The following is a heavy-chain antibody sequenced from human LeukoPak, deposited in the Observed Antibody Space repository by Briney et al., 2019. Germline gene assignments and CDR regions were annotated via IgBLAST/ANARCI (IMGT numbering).Heavy chain of an antibody. D-gene: IGHD3-22*01. Sequence: PSETLSLTGTVSGGSISSYYWSWLRQPPGKGLEWIGFIYYSGITDYNPSLKSRVTISLDTSKNQLSLKLSSVTAADTAVYYCARLRALSYYDSSGDLYYFQYWGQGTLVTVSS. V-gene: IGHV4-59*01. CDR1: GGSISSYY. CDR3: ARLRALSYYDSSGDLYYFQY. CDR2: IYYSGIT. J-gene: IGHJ4*02.